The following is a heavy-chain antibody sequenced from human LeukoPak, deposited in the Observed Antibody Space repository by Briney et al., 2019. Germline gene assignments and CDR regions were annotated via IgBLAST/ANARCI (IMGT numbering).Heavy chain of an antibody. CDR3: ARGESIVVVPASTAWFDP. CDR2: IYTSGST. CDR1: GGSISSYY. Sequence: SETLSLTCTVSGGSISSYYWSWIRQPAGKGLEWIGRIYTSGSTNYNPSLKSRVTMSVDTSKIQFSLKLSSVTAADTAVYYCARGESIVVVPASTAWFDPWAREPWSPSPQ. D-gene: IGHD2-2*01. J-gene: IGHJ5*02. V-gene: IGHV4-4*07.